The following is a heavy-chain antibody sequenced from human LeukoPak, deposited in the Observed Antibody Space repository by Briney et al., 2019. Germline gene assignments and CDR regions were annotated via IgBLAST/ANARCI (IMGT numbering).Heavy chain of an antibody. CDR3: TRRAGYDILTGSGSYYYYYGMDV. CDR1: GFTFSGSA. J-gene: IGHJ6*02. CDR2: IRSKANSYAT. Sequence: GGSLRLSCAASGFTFSGSAMHWVRQASGKGLEWVGRIRSKANSYATAYAASVKGRFTISRDDSKNTAYLQMNSLKTEDTAVYYCTRRAGYDILTGSGSYYYYYGMDVWGQGTTVTVSS. V-gene: IGHV3-73*01. D-gene: IGHD3-9*01.